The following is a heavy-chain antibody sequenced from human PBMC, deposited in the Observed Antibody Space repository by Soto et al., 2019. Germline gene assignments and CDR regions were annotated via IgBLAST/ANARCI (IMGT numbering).Heavy chain of an antibody. CDR3: AGSGYYHNSGMDV. D-gene: IGHD3-22*01. Sequence: PSETLSLTCAVSGGSISSSNWWSWVRQPPGKGLEWIGEIFLIGSTNYNPSLKIRVTFSVEKSKNHFSLKLSSVTAADTAVYYCAGSGYYHNSGMDVWGQGTTVTVSS. V-gene: IGHV4-4*02. CDR2: IFLIGST. J-gene: IGHJ6*02. CDR1: GGSISSSNW.